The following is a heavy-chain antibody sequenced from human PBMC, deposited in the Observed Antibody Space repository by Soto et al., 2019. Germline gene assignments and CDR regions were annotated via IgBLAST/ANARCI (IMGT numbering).Heavy chain of an antibody. CDR3: AGGYGSGGRIFDY. CDR1: GFTFRSYG. Sequence: QVQLVESGGGLVQPGKSLRLPCAASGFTFRSYGMHWVRQAPGKGLEWVAVIWYDGSRKYYAESVKGRFTISRDDSKNTLYLQVDSLRAEDTAVYYCAGGYGSGGRIFDYWGQGALVTVSS. D-gene: IGHD3-10*01. CDR2: IWYDGSRK. J-gene: IGHJ4*02. V-gene: IGHV3-33*01.